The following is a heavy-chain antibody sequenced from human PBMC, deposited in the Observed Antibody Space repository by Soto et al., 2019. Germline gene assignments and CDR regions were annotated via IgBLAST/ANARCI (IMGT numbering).Heavy chain of an antibody. V-gene: IGHV3-48*02. D-gene: IGHD4-17*01. CDR2: ISSGSTTI. CDR1: GFIFSSYN. Sequence: AGGSLRLSCAASGFIFSSYNINWVRQAPGKGLEWISYISSGSTTIYYADSVKGRFTISRDNAKNSLYLQMNSLRDGDTAVYYCARDRCTVTNYVGHDDGMDVWGQGTTVTVSS. CDR3: ARDRCTVTNYVGHDDGMDV. J-gene: IGHJ6*02.